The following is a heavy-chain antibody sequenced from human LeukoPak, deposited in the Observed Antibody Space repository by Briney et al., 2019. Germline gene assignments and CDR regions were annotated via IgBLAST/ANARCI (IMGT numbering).Heavy chain of an antibody. V-gene: IGHV3-7*01. CDR3: ARDGDFDF. CDR1: GFTFSSYW. D-gene: IGHD3-16*01. Sequence: GGSLRLSCAASGFTFSSYWMSWVRQAPGKGLEWVADINKDGSEECYVDSVKGRFTISRDNAKNSVYLQMNSLKVEDTAVYYCARDGDFDFWGQGIQVTVSS. J-gene: IGHJ4*02. CDR2: INKDGSEE.